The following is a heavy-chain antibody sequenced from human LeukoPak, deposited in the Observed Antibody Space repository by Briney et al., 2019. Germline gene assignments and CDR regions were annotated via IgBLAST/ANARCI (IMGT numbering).Heavy chain of an antibody. J-gene: IGHJ4*02. CDR1: GGSISSSSYY. V-gene: IGHV4-39*07. D-gene: IGHD4-23*01. Sequence: PSETLSLTCTVSGGSISSSSYYWGWIRQPPGKGLEWIGSIYYSGSTYYNPSLKSRVTISVDTSKNQFSLKLSSVTAADTAVYYCARGPLRWQGGRYFDYWGQGTLVTVSS. CDR3: ARGPLRWQGGRYFDY. CDR2: IYYSGST.